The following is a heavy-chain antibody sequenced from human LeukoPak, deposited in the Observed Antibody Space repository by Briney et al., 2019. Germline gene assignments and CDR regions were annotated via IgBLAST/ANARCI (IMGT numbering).Heavy chain of an antibody. CDR3: TTATGTNYYYHIGV. Sequence: SQTLSLTCTVSGGSISSGSYYWSWIRQPAGKGLEWIGRIYTSGSTNYNPSLKSRVTISVDTSKNQFSLKLSSVTAADTAVYYCTTATGTNYYYHIGVWGKGTTVIVSS. J-gene: IGHJ6*03. CDR2: IYTSGST. CDR1: GGSISSGSYY. D-gene: IGHD1-7*01. V-gene: IGHV4-61*02.